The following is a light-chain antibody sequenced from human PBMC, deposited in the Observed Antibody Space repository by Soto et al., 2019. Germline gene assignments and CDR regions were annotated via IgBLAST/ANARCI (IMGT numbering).Light chain of an antibody. Sequence: QSVLTQPPSMSAAPGQKVTISCSGSSFNVGSNYVSWYQQLPGTAPKLLIYDNSRRPSGIPDRISGSKSGTSATLGITGLQTGDEADYYCGTWDDSLNAGVFGGGTTLTVL. CDR1: SFNVGSNY. CDR2: DNS. J-gene: IGLJ2*01. CDR3: GTWDDSLNAGV. V-gene: IGLV1-51*01.